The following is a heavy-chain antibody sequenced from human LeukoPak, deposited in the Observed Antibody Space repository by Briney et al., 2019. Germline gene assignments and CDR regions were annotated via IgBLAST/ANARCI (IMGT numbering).Heavy chain of an antibody. V-gene: IGHV4-39*07. CDR3: ASDIAAAGPSFFDY. CDR2: IYYSGST. J-gene: IGHJ4*02. D-gene: IGHD6-13*01. CDR1: GDSISSSSSY. Sequence: SETLSLTCTVSGDSISSSSSYWGWIRQPPGEGLEWIGSIYYSGSTNYNPSLKSRVTISVDMSKNQFSLNLSSVTAADTAVYYCASDIAAAGPSFFDYWGQGTLVTVSS.